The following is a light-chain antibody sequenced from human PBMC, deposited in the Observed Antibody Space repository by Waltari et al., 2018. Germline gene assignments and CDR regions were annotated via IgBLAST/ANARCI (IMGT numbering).Light chain of an antibody. J-gene: IGKJ1*01. Sequence: DIQMTQSPSTLSASVGDRVTFTCRASQSISSWLAWYQQKPGKAPKLLIFKASILESGVPSRFSGGGSGTEFTLTITSLQPDDFATYYCQQYDSSFPATFGQGTKVESK. V-gene: IGKV1-5*03. CDR1: QSISSW. CDR2: KAS. CDR3: QQYDSSFPAT.